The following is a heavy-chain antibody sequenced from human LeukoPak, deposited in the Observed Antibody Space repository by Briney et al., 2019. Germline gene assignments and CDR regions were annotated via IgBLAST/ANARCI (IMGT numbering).Heavy chain of an antibody. CDR1: GYTFTSYY. D-gene: IGHD1-26*01. CDR3: ARDNSAGDNAWWFDP. Sequence: ASVKVSCKASGYTFTSYYMHCVRQSPGQGLEWMGLINPTGGSTGYAQKFQGRVTMTRDMSTSTDYMELSSLRSEDTAIYYCARDNSAGDNAWWFDPWGQGTLVTVSS. CDR2: INPTGGST. V-gene: IGHV1-46*01. J-gene: IGHJ5*02.